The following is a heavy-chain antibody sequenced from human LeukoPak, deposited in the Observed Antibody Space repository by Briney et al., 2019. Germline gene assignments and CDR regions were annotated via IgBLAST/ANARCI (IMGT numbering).Heavy chain of an antibody. D-gene: IGHD5-18*01. CDR3: ALATWIQLWSNFDY. CDR1: GYTFTSYG. Sequence: ASVKVSCKASGYTFTSYGISWVRQAPGQGLEWMGWISAYNGNTNYAQKLQGRVTMTTDTSTSTAYKELRSLRSDDTAVYYCALATWIQLWSNFDYWGQGTLVTVSS. J-gene: IGHJ4*02. CDR2: ISAYNGNT. V-gene: IGHV1-18*01.